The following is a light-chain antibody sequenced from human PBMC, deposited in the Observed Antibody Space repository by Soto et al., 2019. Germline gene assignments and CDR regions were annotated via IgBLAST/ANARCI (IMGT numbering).Light chain of an antibody. V-gene: IGLV2-14*01. CDR2: EVS. CDR3: SSYTSSSPLV. J-gene: IGLJ2*01. CDR1: SSDVGGYNY. Sequence: QSVLTQPASVSGSPGQSITISCTGSSSDVGGYNYVSWYQQHPGKAPKLLIYEVSNRPSGISNRFSGSKSGNTASLTLSGRQAEDEDDYYCSSYTSSSPLVFGGGTKLTVL.